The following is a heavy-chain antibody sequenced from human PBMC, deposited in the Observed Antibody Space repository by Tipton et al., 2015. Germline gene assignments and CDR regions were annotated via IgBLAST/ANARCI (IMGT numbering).Heavy chain of an antibody. Sequence: LSLTCTVSGGSISNYYWSWIRQPAGKGLEWIGRIYTSGRTKDNPSLKSRVTMSLDTSKNQFSMRLTSVTAADTAVYYCARMGILGNWFDPWGQGTLVTVSS. CDR2: IYTSGRT. CDR1: GGSISNYY. CDR3: ARMGILGNWFDP. V-gene: IGHV4-4*07. D-gene: IGHD6-13*01. J-gene: IGHJ5*02.